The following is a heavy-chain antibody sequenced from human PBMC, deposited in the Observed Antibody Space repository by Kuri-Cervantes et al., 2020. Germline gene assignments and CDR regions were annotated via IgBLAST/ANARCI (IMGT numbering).Heavy chain of an antibody. D-gene: IGHD3-10*01. CDR3: ARESSYAFGI. V-gene: IGHV3-30*03. Sequence: GESLKISCAASGFTFSSYGMHWVRQAPGKGLEWVAVISYDGSNKYYADSVKGRFTISRDNSKNTLYLQMNSLRAEDTAVYYCARESSYAFGIWGQGTTVTVSS. J-gene: IGHJ3*02. CDR1: GFTFSSYG. CDR2: ISYDGSNK.